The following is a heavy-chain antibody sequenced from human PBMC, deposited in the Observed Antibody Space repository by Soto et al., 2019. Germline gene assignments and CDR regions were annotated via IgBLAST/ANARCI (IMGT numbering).Heavy chain of an antibody. Sequence: QVQLVQSGAEVKKPGASVKVSCKASGYTFTSYYMHWVRQAPGQGLEWMGIINPSGGSTSYAQKFQGRVTMTRDTSTSTVYMELSSLRSEDTAVYYCAISSGYYDSRGPGRWFDPWGQGTLVTVSS. V-gene: IGHV1-46*01. CDR2: INPSGGST. CDR3: AISSGYYDSRGPGRWFDP. D-gene: IGHD3-22*01. J-gene: IGHJ5*02. CDR1: GYTFTSYY.